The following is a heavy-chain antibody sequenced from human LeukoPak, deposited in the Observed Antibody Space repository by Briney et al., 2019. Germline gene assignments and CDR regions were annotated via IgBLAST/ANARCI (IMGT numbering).Heavy chain of an antibody. CDR2: INHSGST. V-gene: IGHV4-34*01. J-gene: IGHJ4*02. Sequence: PSETLSLTCAVYGGSLSGYYWSWIRQPPGKGLEWIGEINHSGSTNYNPSLKSRVTISVDTSKNQFSLKLSSVTAADTAVYYCARGTLWFGELLHWGQGTLVTVSS. D-gene: IGHD3-10*01. CDR3: ARGTLWFGELLH. CDR1: GGSLSGYY.